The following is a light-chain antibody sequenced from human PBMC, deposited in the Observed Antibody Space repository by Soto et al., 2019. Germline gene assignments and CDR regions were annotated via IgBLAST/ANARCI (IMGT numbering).Light chain of an antibody. V-gene: IGLV2-14*03. CDR2: DVS. CDR1: NSDVGDYDY. CDR3: SSYTSDNTLV. J-gene: IGLJ2*01. Sequence: QSALTQPASVSGSPGQSFTISCTGTNSDVGDYDYVSWYQQHPGKVPKLMIFDVSNRPSGVSNRFSGSKSGNTASLTISGLLAEDEADYYCSSYTSDNTLVFGGGTKLTVL.